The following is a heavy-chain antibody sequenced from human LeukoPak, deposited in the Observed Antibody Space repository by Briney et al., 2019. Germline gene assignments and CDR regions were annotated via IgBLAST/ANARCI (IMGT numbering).Heavy chain of an antibody. J-gene: IGHJ6*02. CDR3: ARGGYSYGTEKYYYGMDV. Sequence: GGSLRLSCAASGFTFDDYGMSWVRQAPGKGLEWVSGINWNGGSTGYADSVKGRFTISRDNAKNSLYLQMNSLRAEDTALYHCARGGYSYGTEKYYYGMDVWGQGTTVTVSS. CDR1: GFTFDDYG. CDR2: INWNGGST. V-gene: IGHV3-20*01. D-gene: IGHD5-18*01.